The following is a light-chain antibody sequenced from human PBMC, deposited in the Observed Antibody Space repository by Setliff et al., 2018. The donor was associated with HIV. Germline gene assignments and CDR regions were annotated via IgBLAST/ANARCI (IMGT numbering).Light chain of an antibody. V-gene: IGLV2-14*03. CDR3: SSYTSRTPLYV. CDR1: SSDVGDYSY. Sequence: QSALTQPASVSGSPGQSITISCTGTSSDVGDYSYVSWYQQHPGKAPKLMISDVSNRPSGVSNRFSGSKSGNTASLTISGLQAEDEADYYCSSYTSRTPLYVFGTGTKVTVL. J-gene: IGLJ1*01. CDR2: DVS.